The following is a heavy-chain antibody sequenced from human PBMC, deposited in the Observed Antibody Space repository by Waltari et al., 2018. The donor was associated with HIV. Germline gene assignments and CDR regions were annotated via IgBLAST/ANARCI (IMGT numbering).Heavy chain of an antibody. CDR1: GFTFTGYD. CDR3: AKEGATLTTSAYFYYYGMDV. Sequence: QVQLVESGGGVVQPGGSLRLSCAASGFTFTGYDIHWVRQAPGKGLEWVAFMRYSGTNKDYADSVKGRFTISRDNSKNSLYLQMNSLRAEDTALYYCAKEGATLTTSAYFYYYGMDVWGQGTTVTVSS. J-gene: IGHJ6*02. V-gene: IGHV3-30*02. CDR2: MRYSGTNK. D-gene: IGHD4-4*01.